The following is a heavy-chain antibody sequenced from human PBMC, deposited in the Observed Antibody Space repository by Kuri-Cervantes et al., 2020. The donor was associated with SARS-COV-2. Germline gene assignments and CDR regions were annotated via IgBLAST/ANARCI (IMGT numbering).Heavy chain of an antibody. CDR2: IRYDGSNK. V-gene: IGHV3-30*02. CDR3: AKDIQWLRLTHYYGMDV. D-gene: IGHD5-12*01. CDR1: GFTFDDYA. J-gene: IGHJ6*02. Sequence: GESLKISCAASGFTFDDYAMHWVRQAPGKGLEWVAFIRYDGSNKYYADSVKGRFTISRDNSRTPLYLQMTSLRAEDTAVYYCAKDIQWLRLTHYYGMDVWGQGTTVTVSS.